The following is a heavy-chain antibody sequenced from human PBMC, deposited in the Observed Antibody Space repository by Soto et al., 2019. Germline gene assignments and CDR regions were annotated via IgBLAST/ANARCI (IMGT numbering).Heavy chain of an antibody. CDR3: ARMETYYDILTGYFPYYYYYGMDV. CDR1: GFTFSSYA. Sequence: QVQLVESGGGVVQPGRSLRLSCAASGFTFSSYAMHWVRQAPGKGLEWVAVISYDGSNKYYADSVKGRFTISRDNSKNTLYLQMNSLRAEDTAVYYCARMETYYDILTGYFPYYYYYGMDVWGQGTTVTVSS. V-gene: IGHV3-30-3*01. D-gene: IGHD3-9*01. CDR2: ISYDGSNK. J-gene: IGHJ6*02.